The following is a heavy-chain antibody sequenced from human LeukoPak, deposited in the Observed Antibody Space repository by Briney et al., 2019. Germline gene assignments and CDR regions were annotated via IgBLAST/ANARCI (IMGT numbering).Heavy chain of an antibody. CDR3: ARDPNWNREKDMDV. Sequence: GGSLRLSCAASGFTFSSYWMSWVRQAPGKGLEWVANIKQDGSEKYYVDSVKGRFTISRDNAENSLYLQMNSLRAEDTAVYYCARDPNWNREKDMDVWGKGTTVTVSS. V-gene: IGHV3-7*01. CDR1: GFTFSSYW. CDR2: IKQDGSEK. D-gene: IGHD1-1*01. J-gene: IGHJ6*03.